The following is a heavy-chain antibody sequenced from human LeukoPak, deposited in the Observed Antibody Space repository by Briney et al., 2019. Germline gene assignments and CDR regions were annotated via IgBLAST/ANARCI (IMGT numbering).Heavy chain of an antibody. J-gene: IGHJ6*03. D-gene: IGHD2-15*01. Sequence: SETLSLTCTVSGGSINSNSYYWGWIRQPPGKGLEWIGSIYYSGSTYYNPSLKSRVTISVDTSKNQFSLKLNSVTAADTAVYYCARGYCSGGSCYSYYYYNYMDVWGKGTTVTVSS. V-gene: IGHV4-39*07. CDR1: GGSINSNSYY. CDR2: IYYSGST. CDR3: ARGYCSGGSCYSYYYYNYMDV.